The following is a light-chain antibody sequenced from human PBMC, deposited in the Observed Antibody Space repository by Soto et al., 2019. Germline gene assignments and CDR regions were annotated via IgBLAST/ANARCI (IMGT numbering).Light chain of an antibody. J-gene: IGLJ1*01. V-gene: IGLV1-40*01. CDR2: ANS. CDR3: QPYDSSLSGYV. Sequence: QSVLTQPPSVSGAPGQKMTISCTGSSSNIGAGYDVHWYQQLPGTAPKLLINANSNRPSGVPDRFSGSKSGTSASLAITGLQAEDEADYYCQPYDSSLSGYVFGSGTKVTVL. CDR1: SSNIGAGYD.